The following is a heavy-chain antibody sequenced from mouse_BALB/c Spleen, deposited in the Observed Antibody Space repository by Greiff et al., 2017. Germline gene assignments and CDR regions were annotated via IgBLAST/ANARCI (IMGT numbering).Heavy chain of an antibody. CDR1: GFAFSSYD. V-gene: IGHV5-12-1*01. CDR2: ISSGGGST. CDR3: AGQSLPGDYFDY. J-gene: IGHJ2*01. Sequence: EVKLVESGGGLVKPGGSLKLSCAASGFAFSSYDMSWVRQTPEKRLEWVAYISSGGGSTYYPDTVKGRFTISRDNAKNTLYLQMSSLKSEDTAMYYGAGQSLPGDYFDYWGQGTTLTVSS.